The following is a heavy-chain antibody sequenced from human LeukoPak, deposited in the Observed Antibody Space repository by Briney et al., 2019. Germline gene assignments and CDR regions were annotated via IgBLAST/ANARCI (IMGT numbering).Heavy chain of an antibody. CDR2: ISSSGSTI. V-gene: IGHV3-11*04. CDR1: GFTFSDYY. CDR3: ARDIAAAVYYMDV. D-gene: IGHD6-13*01. Sequence: GGSLRLSCAASGFTFSDYYMSWIRQAPGKGLEWVSYISSSGSTIYYADSVKGRFTISRDNVKNSLYLQMNSLRAEDTAVYYCARDIAAAVYYMDVWGKGTTVTVSS. J-gene: IGHJ6*03.